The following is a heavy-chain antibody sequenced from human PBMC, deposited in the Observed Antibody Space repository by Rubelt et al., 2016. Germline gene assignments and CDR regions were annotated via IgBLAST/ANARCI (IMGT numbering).Heavy chain of an antibody. CDR2: IISNSGGT. CDR3: ARGDNFAHDF. J-gene: IGHJ4*02. D-gene: IGHD1-1*01. Sequence: TFTGYNLHWVRQAPGQGLEWMGRIISNSGGTNYAQRFQGRVTMTRDTSISTAYMELSMLTSDDAAVYYCARGDNFAHDFWGQGTLVTVSS. CDR1: TFTGYN. V-gene: IGHV1-2*06.